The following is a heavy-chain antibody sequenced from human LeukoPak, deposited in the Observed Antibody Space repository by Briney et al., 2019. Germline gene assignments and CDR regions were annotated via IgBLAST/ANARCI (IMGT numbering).Heavy chain of an antibody. J-gene: IGHJ4*02. V-gene: IGHV3-33*01. CDR2: IWYDGSNK. CDR3: ARGDDDFWSGFDY. Sequence: QAGRSLRLSCAASGFTFSSYGMHWVRQAPGKGLEWVAVIWYDGSNKYYADSVKGRFSISRDNSKNTLYLQMNSLRAEDTAVYYCARGDDDFWSGFDYWGQGTLVIVSS. D-gene: IGHD3-3*01. CDR1: GFTFSSYG.